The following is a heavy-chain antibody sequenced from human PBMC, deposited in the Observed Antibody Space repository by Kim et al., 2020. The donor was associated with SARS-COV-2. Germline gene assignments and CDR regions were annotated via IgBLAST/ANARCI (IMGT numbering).Heavy chain of an antibody. V-gene: IGHV4-59*01. CDR2: FYYSGST. CDR1: GGSISSYY. D-gene: IGHD2-2*01. CDR3: VREGLGYCSSTSCRPAKAFDI. J-gene: IGHJ3*02. Sequence: SETLSLTCTVSGGSISSYYWSWIRQPPGKGLEWIGYFYYSGSTNYNPSLRSRVTISVDTSKNQFSLKLSSVTAADTAVYYCVREGLGYCSSTSCRPAKAFDIWGQGTMVTVSS.